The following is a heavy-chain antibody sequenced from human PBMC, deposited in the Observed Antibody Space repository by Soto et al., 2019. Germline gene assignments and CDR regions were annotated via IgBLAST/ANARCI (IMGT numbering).Heavy chain of an antibody. J-gene: IGHJ4*02. Sequence: QVQLVQSGAEVKKAGASVKVSCNASGYTFNSYGISWVRQAPGQGLEWMGWISAYNGNTHYSQKVQGRVSMTTDTSTNTAYMELRSLGSDDTAVYYCARDIFDFWSGYWSVADYWGQGTLVTVPS. CDR3: ARDIFDFWSGYWSVADY. CDR1: GYTFNSYG. D-gene: IGHD3-3*01. V-gene: IGHV1-18*01. CDR2: ISAYNGNT.